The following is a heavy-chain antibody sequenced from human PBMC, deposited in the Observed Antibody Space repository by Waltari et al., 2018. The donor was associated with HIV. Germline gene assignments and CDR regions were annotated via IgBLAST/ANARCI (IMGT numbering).Heavy chain of an antibody. Sequence: QVQLQQSGPGLVKPSENLSLTCTVPGYPINSGYYWGWIRQPPGKGLEWISIIYHSGSTYENPSLKGRVTTSVDTSKNQYSLSLTSVTAADTAVYYCAGGPSGSYFYWGQGTLVTVSS. CDR1: GYPINSGYY. CDR3: AGGPSGSYFY. CDR2: IYHSGST. J-gene: IGHJ4*01. D-gene: IGHD3-10*01. V-gene: IGHV4-38-2*02.